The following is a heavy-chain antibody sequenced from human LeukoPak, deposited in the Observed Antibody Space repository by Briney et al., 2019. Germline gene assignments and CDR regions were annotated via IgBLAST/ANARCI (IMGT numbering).Heavy chain of an antibody. J-gene: IGHJ4*02. CDR3: ARESSYGSVDY. CDR1: GFTVSSNY. D-gene: IGHD5-18*01. V-gene: IGHV3-66*02. CDR2: IYSGGST. Sequence: GGSLRLSCAASGFTVSSNYMSWVRQAPGKWLEWVSVIYSGGSTYYADSVKGRFTISRDNSKNTLYLQMNSLRAEDTAVYYCARESSYGSVDYWGQGTLVTVSS.